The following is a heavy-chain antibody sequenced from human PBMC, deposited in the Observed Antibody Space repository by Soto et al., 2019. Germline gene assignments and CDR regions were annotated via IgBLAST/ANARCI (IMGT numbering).Heavy chain of an antibody. J-gene: IGHJ6*02. CDR2: INHVGST. V-gene: IGHV4-34*01. Sequence: QVQLQQWGAGLLKPSETLSLTCAVYGGSFSGYYWSWIRQPPEKGLEWIGEINHVGSTNYNPSLKGRVTISVDMSKNHFSLKLSSVTAADTAVYYCARGSQRYPGGDVWGQGTTVTVSS. D-gene: IGHD3-9*01. CDR1: GGSFSGYY. CDR3: ARGSQRYPGGDV.